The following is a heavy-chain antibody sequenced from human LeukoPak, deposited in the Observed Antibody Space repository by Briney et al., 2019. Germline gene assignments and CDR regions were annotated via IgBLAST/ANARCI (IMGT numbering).Heavy chain of an antibody. CDR3: ARESIVGLTPLIDL. CDR1: GFTFNIYA. J-gene: IGHJ3*01. D-gene: IGHD1-26*01. CDR2: LTSDGST. Sequence: GGSLRLSCAASGFTFNIYAMHWVRQAPGKGLEWVSALTSDGSTFYTGSVKGRFTISRDNSKNTLSLQMNSLRAADTAVYYCARESIVGLTPLIDLWGQGTMVTVSS. V-gene: IGHV3-23*01.